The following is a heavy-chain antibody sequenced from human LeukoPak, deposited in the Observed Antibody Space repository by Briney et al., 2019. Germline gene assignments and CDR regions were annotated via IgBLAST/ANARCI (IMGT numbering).Heavy chain of an antibody. Sequence: PSETLSLTCTVSGGSISSYYWSWIRQPPGKGLEWIGYIYYSGSTNYNPSLKSRVTISVDTSKNQFSLKLSSVTAADTAVYYCARARAYYDFWSGYADAFDIWGQGTMVTVSS. D-gene: IGHD3-3*01. V-gene: IGHV4-59*01. J-gene: IGHJ3*02. CDR1: GGSISSYY. CDR2: IYYSGST. CDR3: ARARAYYDFWSGYADAFDI.